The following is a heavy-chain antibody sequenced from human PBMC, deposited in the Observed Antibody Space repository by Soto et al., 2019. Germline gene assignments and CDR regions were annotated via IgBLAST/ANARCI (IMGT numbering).Heavy chain of an antibody. V-gene: IGHV3-11*01. J-gene: IGHJ4*02. CDR3: ARVSATGWHVNGRDYFDH. Sequence: QVRLVESGGDLVKPGGSLRISCTASGFIFSNYYMSWIRQAPGKGLEWVSSISSRDLSIYYADSVKGRFTIFRDNAKNSLFMHSSDLRAADTAVYYCARVSATGWHVNGRDYFDHWGLGTLVTVSS. D-gene: IGHD6-19*01. CDR1: GFIFSNYY. CDR2: ISSRDLSI.